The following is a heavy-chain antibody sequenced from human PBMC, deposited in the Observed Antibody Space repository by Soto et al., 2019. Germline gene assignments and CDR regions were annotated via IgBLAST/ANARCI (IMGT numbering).Heavy chain of an antibody. CDR2: INAGNGNT. Sequence: ASVKVSCKASGFSFIDYSILWVRQAPGQSLEWLGWINAGNGNTKYSHKFQDRVTITSYTSATTTYMELRSLISEDTAVFYCARSAKKTWLPDFWGQGTLVTVSS. CDR3: ARSAKKTWLPDF. J-gene: IGHJ1*01. CDR1: GFSFIDYS. V-gene: IGHV1-3*01. D-gene: IGHD5-12*01.